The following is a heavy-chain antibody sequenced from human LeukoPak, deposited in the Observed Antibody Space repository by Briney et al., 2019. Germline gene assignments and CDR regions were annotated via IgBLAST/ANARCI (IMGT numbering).Heavy chain of an antibody. CDR1: GGTFSSYA. V-gene: IGHV1-69*13. CDR2: IIPIFGTP. CDR3: ARLGPHYGGNPDNWFDP. D-gene: IGHD4-23*01. J-gene: IGHJ5*02. Sequence: SVKVSCKASGGTFSSYAISWVRQAPGQGLEWIGGIIPIFGTPNYAQKFQGRVTITADESTSTAYMELISLRSEDTAVYYCARLGPHYGGNPDNWFDPWGQGTLVTVSS.